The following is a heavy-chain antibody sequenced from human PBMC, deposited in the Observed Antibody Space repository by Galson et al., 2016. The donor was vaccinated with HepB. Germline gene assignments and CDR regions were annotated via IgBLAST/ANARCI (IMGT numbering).Heavy chain of an antibody. CDR2: IYHNGST. V-gene: IGHV4-30-2*01. CDR3: ARGGGWFDP. Sequence: TLSLTCAVSGVSISSGGYSWSWIRQPPGKGLDWIGYIYHNGSTYYNPSLKSRVTISVDRSKNQFSLKLSSVTAADTAVYYCARGGGWFDPWGQGTLVTVSS. CDR1: GVSISSGGYS. J-gene: IGHJ5*02.